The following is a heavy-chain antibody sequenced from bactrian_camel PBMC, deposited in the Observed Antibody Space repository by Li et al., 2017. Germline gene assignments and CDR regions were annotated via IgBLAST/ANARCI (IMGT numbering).Heavy chain of an antibody. D-gene: IGHD3*01. J-gene: IGHJ6*01. CDR1: RYADCNYD. V-gene: IGHV3S40*01. Sequence: VQLVESGGGSVQAGGSLRLFCALSRYADCNYDMSWFRQAPGSQREFVSEINRGGGTKYTDSVRGRFTIYQDNAKNTVYLQMNSLKPEDTAMYYCAARYGCTEPAKDPRFFGRWGQGTQVTVS. CDR3: AARYGCTEPAKDPRFFGR. CDR2: INRGGGT.